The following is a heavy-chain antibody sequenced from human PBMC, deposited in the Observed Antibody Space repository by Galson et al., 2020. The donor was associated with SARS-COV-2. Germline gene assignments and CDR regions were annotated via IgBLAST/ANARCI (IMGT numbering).Heavy chain of an antibody. Sequence: GRSLRLSCAPSGFTFSSNAMSWVRQAPGKGLEWVSALRASGSSTYYADSVKGRLTISRDNSKHTLHLQMNSLRAEDTAVYYCAKDGGLGRYGFWSGFYPSFGYGGQGNRVTAPS. J-gene: IGHJ4*02. D-gene: IGHD3-3*01. CDR3: AKDGGLGRYGFWSGFYPSFGY. CDR2: LRASGSST. CDR1: GFTFSSNA. V-gene: IGHV3-23*01.